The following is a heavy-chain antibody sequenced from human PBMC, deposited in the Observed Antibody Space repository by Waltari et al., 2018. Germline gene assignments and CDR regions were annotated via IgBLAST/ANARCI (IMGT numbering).Heavy chain of an antibody. CDR2: INHSGST. Sequence: QVQLQQWGAGLLKPSATLSLTCAVYGGSFSGYSWSWIRQPPGNGLEWSWEINHSGSTNYNPFLKSRVTISVDTAKNQFSLKLSSVTAADTAVYYCAERMTTVTRGQPYYYYGMDGWGQGTTVTVSS. CDR1: GGSFSGYS. J-gene: IGHJ6*02. D-gene: IGHD4-4*01. V-gene: IGHV4-34*01. CDR3: AERMTTVTRGQPYYYYGMDG.